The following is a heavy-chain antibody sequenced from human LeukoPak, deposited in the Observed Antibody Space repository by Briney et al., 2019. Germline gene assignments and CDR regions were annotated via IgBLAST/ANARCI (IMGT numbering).Heavy chain of an antibody. CDR3: ARQGRTTEAFDI. Sequence: PGGSLRLSCAASGFTFRSYGMHWVRQAPGKGLEWVAVISYDGSNKYYADSVKGRFTISRDNSKNTLYLQMNSLRAEDTAVYCCARQGRTTEAFDIWGQGTMVTVSS. CDR1: GFTFRSYG. CDR2: ISYDGSNK. J-gene: IGHJ3*02. V-gene: IGHV3-30*19. D-gene: IGHD1-1*01.